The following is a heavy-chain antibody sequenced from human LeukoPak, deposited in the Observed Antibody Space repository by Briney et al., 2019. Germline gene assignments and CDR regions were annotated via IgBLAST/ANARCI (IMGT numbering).Heavy chain of an antibody. J-gene: IGHJ4*02. CDR3: ARDGVLDYENSGYFFDY. CDR2: ISRSSSYI. Sequence: GGSLRLSCAASGFTFSNYAMNWVRQAPGKGLEWVSCISRSSSYIYYADSVKGGFTISRDNAKNSLYLQMNSLRPEDTAVYYCARDGVLDYENSGYFFDYWGQGTLVTVSS. V-gene: IGHV3-21*01. CDR1: GFTFSNYA. D-gene: IGHD3-22*01.